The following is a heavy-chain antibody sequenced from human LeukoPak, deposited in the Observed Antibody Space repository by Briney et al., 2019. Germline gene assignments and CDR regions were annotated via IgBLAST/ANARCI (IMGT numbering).Heavy chain of an antibody. CDR3: ARSKSYSSGWTDFDC. CDR2: IGTAGNT. V-gene: IGHV3-13*01. J-gene: IGHJ4*02. Sequence: LTGGSLRLSCAASGFTFSSHDMHWFRQPTGKGLEWVSVIGTAGNTYYTDSVKGRFTISRENAKNSLYLQMDNLRAEDTAVYYCARSKSYSSGWTDFDCWGQGTLVTVSS. CDR1: GFTFSSHD. D-gene: IGHD6-19*01.